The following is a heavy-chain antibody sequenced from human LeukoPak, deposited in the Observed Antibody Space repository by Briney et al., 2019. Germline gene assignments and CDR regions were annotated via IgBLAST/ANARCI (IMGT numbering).Heavy chain of an antibody. Sequence: GGSLRLSCAASGFTFSIYAVNWVRQAPGKGLEWVSAISGDGTSTYYADSVKGRFTISRDNSKNTLYLQMNSLRAEDTAVYYCAKGRGSSWSLLFFDSWGQGILVTVSS. CDR3: AKGRGSSWSLLFFDS. D-gene: IGHD2-15*01. CDR2: ISGDGTST. V-gene: IGHV3-23*01. J-gene: IGHJ4*02. CDR1: GFTFSIYA.